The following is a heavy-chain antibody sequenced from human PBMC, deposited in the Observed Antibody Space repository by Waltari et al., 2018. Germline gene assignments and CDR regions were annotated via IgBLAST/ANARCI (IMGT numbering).Heavy chain of an antibody. J-gene: IGHJ5*02. V-gene: IGHV3-23*03. CDR1: GFTFSSYA. CDR2: IYSGGST. CDR3: ARGVYSSSSPNWFDP. D-gene: IGHD6-6*01. Sequence: EVQLLESGGGLVQPGGSLRLSCAASGFTFSSYAMSWVRQAPGKGLEWVSVIYSGGSTYYADSVKGRFTSSRDNSKNTLYLQMNSLRAEDTAVYYCARGVYSSSSPNWFDPWGQGTLVTVSS.